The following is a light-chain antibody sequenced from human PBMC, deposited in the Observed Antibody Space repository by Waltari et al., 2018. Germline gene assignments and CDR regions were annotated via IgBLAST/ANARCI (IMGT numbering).Light chain of an antibody. J-gene: IGKJ1*01. CDR2: LGS. Sequence: DIVMTQSPLSLPVTPGEPASISCRSSQSLLHSNGYNYLDWYLQKPGQSPQLLIYLGSNRASGVPDRFSGSGSGTDFTLKINRVEAEDVGVYYCMRALQTPVTFGQGTKVEIK. V-gene: IGKV2-28*01. CDR1: QSLLHSNGYNY. CDR3: MRALQTPVT.